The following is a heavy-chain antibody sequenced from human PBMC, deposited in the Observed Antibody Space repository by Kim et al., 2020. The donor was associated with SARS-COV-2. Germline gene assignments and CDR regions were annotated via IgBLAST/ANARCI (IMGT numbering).Heavy chain of an antibody. Sequence: ASVKVSCKASGYTFTSYAMNWVRQAPGQGLEWMGLINTNTGNPTYAQGFTGRFVFSLDTSVSTAYLQISSLKAEDTAVYYCARVVYSGYPWAFDIWGQGTMVTVSS. CDR3: ARVVYSGYPWAFDI. CDR1: GYTFTSYA. J-gene: IGHJ3*02. V-gene: IGHV7-4-1*02. D-gene: IGHD5-12*01. CDR2: INTNTGNP.